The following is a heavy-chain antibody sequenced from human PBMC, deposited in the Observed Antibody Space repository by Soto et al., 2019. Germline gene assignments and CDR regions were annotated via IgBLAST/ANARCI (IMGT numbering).Heavy chain of an antibody. Sequence: QVQLVQSGAEVKKPGSSVKVSCKASGGTFSSHAISWVRQAPGQGLEWMGGIIPIFSTPNYAQKLQGRVTITADGSTSTAYMDLISLRDDDTAVYYCARAKTGSSPIGYYHYVLDVWGQGTTVTVSS. CDR3: ARAKTGSSPIGYYHYVLDV. CDR2: IIPIFSTP. J-gene: IGHJ6*02. D-gene: IGHD6-19*01. CDR1: GGTFSSHA. V-gene: IGHV1-69*01.